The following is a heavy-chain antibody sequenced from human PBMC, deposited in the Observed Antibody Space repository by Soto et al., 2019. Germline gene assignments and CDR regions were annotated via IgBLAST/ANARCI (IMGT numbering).Heavy chain of an antibody. CDR3: ERHEDTAMSPFAY. J-gene: IGHJ4*02. V-gene: IGHV4-39*01. CDR2: IYRSGST. D-gene: IGHD5-18*01. CDR1: GGSISSSIYY. Sequence: SETLSLTCTVSGGSISSSIYYGVWIRQPPGKVLEWIGSIYRSGSTYYNPSLKSRVTISVDTSKKQFSLKLSPVTAADTAVYYCERHEDTAMSPFAYWGQGTLVTVS.